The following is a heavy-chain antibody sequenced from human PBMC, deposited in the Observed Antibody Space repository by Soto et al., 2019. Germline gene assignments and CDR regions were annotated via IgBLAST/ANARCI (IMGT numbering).Heavy chain of an antibody. CDR1: GGSISNGGYY. Sequence: SETLSLTCTVSGGSISNGGYYWTWIRQHPGKGLEWIGYIYYSGSTYYNPSLKSRVTVSVDTSKNQFSLKLTSVTAADTAVYYCARDVTDFWSGHEGMDVWGQGTTVTVSS. J-gene: IGHJ6*02. V-gene: IGHV4-31*03. D-gene: IGHD3-3*01. CDR3: ARDVTDFWSGHEGMDV. CDR2: IYYSGST.